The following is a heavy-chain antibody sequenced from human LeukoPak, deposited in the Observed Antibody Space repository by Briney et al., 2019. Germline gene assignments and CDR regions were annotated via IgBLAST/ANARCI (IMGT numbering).Heavy chain of an antibody. CDR2: IYYSGST. J-gene: IGHJ4*02. CDR3: ARDHSCGGDCYSPDYFDY. CDR1: GGSISSSIYY. D-gene: IGHD2-21*02. V-gene: IGHV4-39*02. Sequence: SETLSLTCTVPGGSISSSIYYWGWIRQPPGKGLEWIGSIYYSGSTYYNPSLKSRVTISVDTSKNQFSLKLSSVTAADTAVYYCARDHSCGGDCYSPDYFDYWGQGTLVTVSS.